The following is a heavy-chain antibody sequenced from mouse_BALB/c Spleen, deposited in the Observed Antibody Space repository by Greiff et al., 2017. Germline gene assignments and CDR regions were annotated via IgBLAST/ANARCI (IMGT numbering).Heavy chain of an antibody. CDR3: AMRAPSTMGTTTKYYYAMDY. Sequence: QVQLKQSGPGLVAPSQSLSITCTVSGFSLTGYGVNWVRQPPGKGLEWLGMIWGDGSTDYNSALKSRLSISKDNSKSQVFLKMNSLQTDDTARYYCAMRAPSTMGTTTKYYYAMDYWGQGTSVTVSS. CDR1: GFSLTGYG. V-gene: IGHV2-6-7*01. J-gene: IGHJ4*01. CDR2: IWGDGST. D-gene: IGHD2-2*01.